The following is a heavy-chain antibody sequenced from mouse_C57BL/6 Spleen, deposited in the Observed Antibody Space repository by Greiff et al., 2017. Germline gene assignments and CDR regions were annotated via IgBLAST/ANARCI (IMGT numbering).Heavy chain of an antibody. CDR1: GFTFSSYT. CDR2: ISGGGGNT. J-gene: IGHJ2*01. Sequence: EVQLVESGGGLVKPGGSLKLSCAASGFTFSSYTMSWVRQTPEKRLEWVATISGGGGNTYYPDSVKGRFTISRDNAKKTLYLQMSSLRSEDTALYYCARRSTTVVEGYYFDYWGQGTTLTVSS. CDR3: ARRSTTVVEGYYFDY. D-gene: IGHD1-1*01. V-gene: IGHV5-9*01.